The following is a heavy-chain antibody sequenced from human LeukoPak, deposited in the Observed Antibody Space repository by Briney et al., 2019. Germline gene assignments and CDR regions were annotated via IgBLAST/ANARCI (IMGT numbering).Heavy chain of an antibody. CDR2: FVVCSGHT. V-gene: IGHV1-58*02. Sequence: SVKVSCKATGFTFTRSAKQWVRQPRGQRLELIGWFVVCSGHTNYAPKFQERVTITRDMSTSTAYMELSSLRSEDTAVYYCAADSRYCDGDCYDYWGQGTLVTVSS. CDR1: GFTFTRSA. CDR3: AADSRYCDGDCYDY. D-gene: IGHD2-21*01. J-gene: IGHJ4*02.